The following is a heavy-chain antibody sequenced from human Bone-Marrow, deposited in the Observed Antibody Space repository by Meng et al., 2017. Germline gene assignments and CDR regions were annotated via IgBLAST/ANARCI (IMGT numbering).Heavy chain of an antibody. CDR2: IKRNSDGGTI. CDR1: GLSFTDAW. J-gene: IGHJ4*02. V-gene: IGHV3-15*01. Sequence: VRLVGLGGGLVKPGGSLRLSCVASGLSFTDAWMSWVRQAPGKGLEWVGRIKRNSDGGTIDYAAPVKGRFTISRDDSKNTLYLQMDSLITEDTAVYFCATGAAAADHWGQGTLVTVSS. D-gene: IGHD6-13*01. CDR3: ATGAAAADH.